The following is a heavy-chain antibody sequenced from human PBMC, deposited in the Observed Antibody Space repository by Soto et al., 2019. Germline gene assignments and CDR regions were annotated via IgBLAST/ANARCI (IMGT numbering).Heavy chain of an antibody. V-gene: IGHV4-39*07. CDR2: IYYSGST. CDR3: ARDLRFGEWQRSFDP. D-gene: IGHD3-10*01. CDR1: GGSISSSSYY. Sequence: SETLSLTCTVSGGSISSSSYYWGWIRQPPGKGLEWIGSIYYSGSTNYNPSLKSRVTISVDTSKNQFSLKLSSVTAADTAVYYCARDLRFGEWQRSFDPWGQGTLVTVSS. J-gene: IGHJ5*02.